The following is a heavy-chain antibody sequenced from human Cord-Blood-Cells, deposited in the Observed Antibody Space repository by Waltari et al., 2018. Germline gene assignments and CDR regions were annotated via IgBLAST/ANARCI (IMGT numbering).Heavy chain of an antibody. J-gene: IGHJ4*02. Sequence: QVQLVQSGAEVKQPGASGKVSCKVSGYTLTELSMHWVRQAPGRGLEWMGGFDPEDGETIYAQKVQGRVTMTEDTSTDTAYMELRSLRSEDTAVYYCATRIAAARCFDYWGQGTLVTVSS. CDR1: GYTLTELS. CDR3: ATRIAAARCFDY. D-gene: IGHD6-13*01. CDR2: FDPEDGET. V-gene: IGHV1-24*01.